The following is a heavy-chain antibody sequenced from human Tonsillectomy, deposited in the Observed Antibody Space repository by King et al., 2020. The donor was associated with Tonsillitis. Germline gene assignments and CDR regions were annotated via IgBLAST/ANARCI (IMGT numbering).Heavy chain of an antibody. D-gene: IGHD6-6*01. CDR2: ILYDGRNE. CDR1: GFTFSSYG. CDR3: AKDSSSSQYYLDD. Sequence: VQLVESGGGVVQPGRSLRLSCAASGFTFSSYGMHWVRQASGKGLEWVAVILYDGRNEYYADSLKGRFTIARDNSKNTLYVQMNSLRAEATAVYYCAKDSSSSQYYLDDWGQGTLVTVSA. V-gene: IGHV3-30*18. J-gene: IGHJ4*02.